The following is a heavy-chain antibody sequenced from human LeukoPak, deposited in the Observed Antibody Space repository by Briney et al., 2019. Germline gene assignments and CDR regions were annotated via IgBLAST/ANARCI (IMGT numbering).Heavy chain of an antibody. CDR1: GFTFSSYS. D-gene: IGHD5-24*01. CDR3: ARVGLHPRGAFDI. CDR2: ISSSSTI. Sequence: GGSLRLSCAASGFTFSSYSMNWVRQAPGKGLEWVSYISSSSTIYYADSVKGRFTISRDNAKNSLYLQMNSLRAEDTAVYYCARVGLHPRGAFDIWGQGTMVTVSS. J-gene: IGHJ3*02. V-gene: IGHV3-48*04.